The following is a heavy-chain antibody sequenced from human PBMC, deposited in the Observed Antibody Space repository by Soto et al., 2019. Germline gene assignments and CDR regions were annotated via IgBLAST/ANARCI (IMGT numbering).Heavy chain of an antibody. CDR1: GFTFSSDW. CDR3: ARWFTGGNFDYFDY. CDR2: IDSSGRTT. Sequence: GGSLRLSCAASGFTFSSDWMHWFRQAPGEGLVWVSRIDSSGRTTTYADSVKGRFTISRDNAENTLYLQMNGLRAEGTALYYCARWFTGGNFDYFDYWGQGTQVTVSS. J-gene: IGHJ4*02. V-gene: IGHV3-74*01. D-gene: IGHD2-21*02.